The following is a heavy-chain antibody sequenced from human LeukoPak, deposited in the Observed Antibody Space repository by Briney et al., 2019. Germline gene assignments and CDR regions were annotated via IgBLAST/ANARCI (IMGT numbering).Heavy chain of an antibody. Sequence: ASVKVSYKASVYTFTSYDINWVRQAAGQGLEWMGWMNPNSGNTDYAQKFQGRVTMTRNTSITTAYMELSSLRSEDTAVYYCARSKVGTSTLPIDYWGQGTLVTVSS. J-gene: IGHJ4*02. CDR1: VYTFTSYD. V-gene: IGHV1-8*01. CDR2: MNPNSGNT. CDR3: ARSKVGTSTLPIDY. D-gene: IGHD1-26*01.